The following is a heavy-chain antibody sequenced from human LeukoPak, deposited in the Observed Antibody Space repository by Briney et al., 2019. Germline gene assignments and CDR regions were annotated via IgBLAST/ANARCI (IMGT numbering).Heavy chain of an antibody. J-gene: IGHJ4*02. D-gene: IGHD7-27*01. CDR3: VRTPPNWGFDY. V-gene: IGHV1-8*01. CDR1: GYTFTTHD. Sequence: ASVKVSCKASGYTFTTHDINWVRQATGQGLEWLGWMSPNSGDTGYAQKFQGRVTMTSDSSISTAYMELSSLRSEDTSIYYCVRTPPNWGFDYWGQGTLVTVSS. CDR2: MSPNSGDT.